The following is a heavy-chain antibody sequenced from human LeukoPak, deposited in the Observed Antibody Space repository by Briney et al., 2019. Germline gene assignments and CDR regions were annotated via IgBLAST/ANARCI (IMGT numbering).Heavy chain of an antibody. J-gene: IGHJ4*02. D-gene: IGHD2-15*01. CDR2: ITTSGGST. V-gene: IGHV3-23*01. CDR3: AKYCSGGSCYSGLY. Sequence: GGSLRLSCAASGFTFSNYAMTWVRQAPGKGLEWVSAITTSGGSTYYADSVKGRFTISRDTSKNTLYLQMNSLRAEDTAVYYCAKYCSGGSCYSGLYWGQGTLVTASS. CDR1: GFTFSNYA.